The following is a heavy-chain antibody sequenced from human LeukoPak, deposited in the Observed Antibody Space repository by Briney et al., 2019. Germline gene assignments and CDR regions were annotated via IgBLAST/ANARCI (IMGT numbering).Heavy chain of an antibody. CDR2: ISSSSSYI. CDR1: GFTFSSYS. CDR3: ARVAAAGTLVYYYYMDV. D-gene: IGHD6-13*01. J-gene: IGHJ6*03. V-gene: IGHV3-21*01. Sequence: GGSLRLSCAAYGFTFSSYSMNWVRQAPGKGLECVSSISSSSSYIYYADSVKGRFTISRDNAKNSLYLQMNSLRAEDTAVYYCARVAAAGTLVYYYYMDVWGKGTTVTVSS.